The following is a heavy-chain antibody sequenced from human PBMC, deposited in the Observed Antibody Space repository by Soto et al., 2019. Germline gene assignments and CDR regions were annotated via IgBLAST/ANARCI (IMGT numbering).Heavy chain of an antibody. Sequence: SPTLSLTCAVYGGSFSGYYWSWIRQPPGKGLEWIGEINHSGSTNYNPSLKSRVTISVDTSKNQFSLKLSSVTAADTAVYYCASRNTRRVYWGQGTLVTVSS. J-gene: IGHJ4*02. D-gene: IGHD1-26*01. CDR1: GGSFSGYY. CDR2: INHSGST. CDR3: ASRNTRRVY. V-gene: IGHV4-34*01.